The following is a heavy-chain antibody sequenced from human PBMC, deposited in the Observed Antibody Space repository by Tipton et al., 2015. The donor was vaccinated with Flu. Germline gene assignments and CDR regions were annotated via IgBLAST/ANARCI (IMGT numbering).Heavy chain of an antibody. CDR3: ARRWGATIYWYFDL. D-gene: IGHD1-26*01. CDR2: VHQTGNA. Sequence: TLSLTCSVSGDSIGSPYFWGWIRRPPGKGLEWIGNVHQTGNAYYNPSLKSRVTISVDTSKNQFSLKLSSVTAADTAVYSCARRWGATIYWYFDLWGRGTLVTVSS. CDR1: GDSIGSPYF. J-gene: IGHJ2*01. V-gene: IGHV4-38-2*01.